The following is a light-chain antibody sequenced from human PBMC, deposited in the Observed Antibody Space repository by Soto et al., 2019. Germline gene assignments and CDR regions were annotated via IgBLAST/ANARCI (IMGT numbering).Light chain of an antibody. CDR2: GAS. CDR1: QSVSNNY. J-gene: IGKJ1*01. CDR3: QHYNSYSEA. V-gene: IGKV3-20*01. Sequence: EIVLTQSPGTLSLSPGERATLSCRASQSVSNNYLAWYQQKPGQAPRLLIYGASNRATGNPDRFSGSGSGTEFTLTISSLQPDDFATYYCQHYNSYSEAFGQGTKVDIK.